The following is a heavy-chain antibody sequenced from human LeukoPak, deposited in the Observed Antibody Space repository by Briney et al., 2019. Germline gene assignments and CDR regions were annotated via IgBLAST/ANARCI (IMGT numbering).Heavy chain of an antibody. CDR3: ARAHNDFWSGYPFDY. CDR1: GGTFSSYA. D-gene: IGHD3-3*01. V-gene: IGHV1-69*05. CDR2: IIPIFGTA. Sequence: SVKVSCKASGGTFSSYAISWVRQAPGQGLEWMGRIIPIFGTANYAQKFQGRVTITTDESTSTAYMELSSLRSEDTAVYYCARAHNDFWSGYPFDYWGQGTLVTVSS. J-gene: IGHJ4*02.